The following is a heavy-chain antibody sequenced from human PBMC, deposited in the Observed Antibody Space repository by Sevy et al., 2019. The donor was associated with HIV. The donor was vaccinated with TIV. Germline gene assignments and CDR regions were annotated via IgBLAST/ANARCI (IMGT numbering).Heavy chain of an antibody. V-gene: IGHV3-7*01. Sequence: GGSLRLSCAASGFTFSSYWMSWVRQAPGKGLEWVANIKQDGSEKYYVDSVKGRFTISRDNAKNSLYLQRNSLRAEDTAVYYCARGGIQLWADYYGMDVWGQGTTVTVSS. CDR3: ARGGIQLWADYYGMDV. CDR1: GFTFSSYW. D-gene: IGHD5-18*01. CDR2: IKQDGSEK. J-gene: IGHJ6*02.